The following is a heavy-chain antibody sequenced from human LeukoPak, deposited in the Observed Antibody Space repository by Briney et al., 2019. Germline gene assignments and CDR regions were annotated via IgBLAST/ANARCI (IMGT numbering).Heavy chain of an antibody. V-gene: IGHV3-33*01. D-gene: IGHD6-19*01. Sequence: PGGSLRLSCAASGFTFSSYGMHWVRQAPGKGLEWVAVVWDDGSSQNYADSVKGRFTISRDNAKNSLYLQMNSLRVEDTAVYYCAREASSGILSPSNDYWGQGTLVSVSS. CDR3: AREASSGILSPSNDY. J-gene: IGHJ4*02. CDR2: VWDDGSSQ. CDR1: GFTFSSYG.